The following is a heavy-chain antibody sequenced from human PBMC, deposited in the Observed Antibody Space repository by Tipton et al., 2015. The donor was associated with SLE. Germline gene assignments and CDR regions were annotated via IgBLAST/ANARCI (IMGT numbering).Heavy chain of an antibody. D-gene: IGHD4-17*01. Sequence: GSLRLSCAASGFTVISSYMNWVRQAPGKGLEWVSVIYSGGSTYYADSVKGRFTISRDHSKNTLYLQMNSLGAEDTAVYYCARDRHGDYYFDYWGQGTLATVSS. J-gene: IGHJ4*02. CDR3: ARDRHGDYYFDY. V-gene: IGHV3-53*05. CDR1: GFTVISSY. CDR2: IYSGGST.